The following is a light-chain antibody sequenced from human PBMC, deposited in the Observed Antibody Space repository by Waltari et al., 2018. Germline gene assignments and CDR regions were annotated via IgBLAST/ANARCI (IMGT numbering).Light chain of an antibody. V-gene: IGKV3-15*01. Sequence: IVMTQSPATLSVSPGERVTPSCRASHSVSTKLAWYQQRPGQAPRLLIYSASIRATDIPARFSGSGSGTEFTLTISSLQPDDFATYYCQQYNSYSRTFGQGTKVEIK. CDR2: SAS. CDR3: QQYNSYSRT. CDR1: HSVSTK. J-gene: IGKJ1*01.